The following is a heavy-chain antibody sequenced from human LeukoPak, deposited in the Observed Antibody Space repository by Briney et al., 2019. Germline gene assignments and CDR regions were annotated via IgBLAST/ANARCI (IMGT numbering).Heavy chain of an antibody. CDR1: GFTFSSYA. CDR2: ISGSGGST. Sequence: PGGSLRLSCAASGFTFSSYAMSWVRQAPGKGLEWVSAISGSGGSTYYADSVKGRFTISRDNSKNTLYLQMNSLRAEDTAVYYCAKASAIVVVSVAISDYWGQGTLVTVSS. J-gene: IGHJ4*02. CDR3: AKASAIVVVSVAISDY. V-gene: IGHV3-23*01. D-gene: IGHD2-2*02.